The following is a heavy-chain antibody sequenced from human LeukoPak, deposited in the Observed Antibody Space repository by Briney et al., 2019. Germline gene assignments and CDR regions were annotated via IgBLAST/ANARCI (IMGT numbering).Heavy chain of an antibody. D-gene: IGHD7-27*01. V-gene: IGHV5-51*01. J-gene: IGHJ4*02. CDR3: ARHNNWGFDY. Sequence: GESLKISCKGSGYSFTSYWIGWVRQMSGKGLEWMAIIHPNDASTIYNPSFQGQVIISAGKSISTAYLQWSTLKASDTAIYYCARHNNWGFDYWDRGTLLTVSS. CDR1: GYSFTSYW. CDR2: IHPNDAST.